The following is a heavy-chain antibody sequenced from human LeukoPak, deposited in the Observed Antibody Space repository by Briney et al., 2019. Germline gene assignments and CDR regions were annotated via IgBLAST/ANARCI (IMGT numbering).Heavy chain of an antibody. CDR1: GYSISSGYY. V-gene: IGHV4-38-2*02. CDR2: IYHSGST. D-gene: IGHD2-15*01. Sequence: PSETLSLTCTVSGYSISSGYYWGWIRQPPGKGLEWIGSIYHSGSTYYNPSLKSRVTISVDTSKNQFSLKLSSVTAADTAVYYCARGRGMVAATYADYWGQGTLVTVSS. J-gene: IGHJ4*02. CDR3: ARGRGMVAATYADY.